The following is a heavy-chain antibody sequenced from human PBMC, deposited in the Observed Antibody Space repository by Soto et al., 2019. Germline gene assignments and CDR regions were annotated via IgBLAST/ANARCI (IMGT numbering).Heavy chain of an antibody. CDR1: GFTFSSYG. V-gene: IGHV3-30*18. Sequence: QVQLVESGGGVVQPGRSLRLSCAASGFTFSSYGMHWVRQAPGKGLEWVAVISYDGSNKYYADSVKGRFTISRDNSKNTLYLQMNSLRAEDTAVYYCAKNRLAVGAFDIWGQGTMVTVSS. CDR3: AKNRLAVGAFDI. D-gene: IGHD2-21*01. CDR2: ISYDGSNK. J-gene: IGHJ3*02.